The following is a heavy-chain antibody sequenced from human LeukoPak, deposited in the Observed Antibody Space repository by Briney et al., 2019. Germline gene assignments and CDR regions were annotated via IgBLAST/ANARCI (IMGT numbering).Heavy chain of an antibody. D-gene: IGHD5-24*01. Sequence: PGGSLRLSCAASGFTFDDYGTSWVRQAPGKGLEWVSVIYSGGSTYYADSVKGRFTISRDNSKNTLYLQMNSLRAEDTAVYYCAREVGPFHQLDYWGQGTLVTVSS. CDR3: AREVGPFHQLDY. J-gene: IGHJ4*02. CDR2: IYSGGST. CDR1: GFTFDDYG. V-gene: IGHV3-53*01.